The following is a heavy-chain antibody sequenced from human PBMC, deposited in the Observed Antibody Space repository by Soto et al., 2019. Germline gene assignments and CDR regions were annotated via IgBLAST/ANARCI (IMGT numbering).Heavy chain of an antibody. CDR2: TYYRSKWYN. CDR1: GDTVSSSSAS. CDR3: SRSFNWNYIN. J-gene: IGHJ4*01. V-gene: IGHV6-1*01. D-gene: IGHD1-7*01. Sequence: PSQTLSLTCAISGDTVSSSSASWHWIMQSPSRGLEWLGRTYYRSKWYNDYAASVNSRITINLDTSKNQFSLQLGSVTPEDTAVYYCSRSFNWNYINCGQGTLVTVSS.